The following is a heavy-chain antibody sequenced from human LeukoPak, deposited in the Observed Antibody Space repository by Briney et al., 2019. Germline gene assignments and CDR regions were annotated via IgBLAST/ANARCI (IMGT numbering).Heavy chain of an antibody. Sequence: ASVKVSCKASGYTFTSYYMHWVRQAPGQGLEWMGIINPSGGSTSYAQKFQGRVTMTRDMSTSTVYMELSSLRSEDTAVYYCACHPSSGYYAEYFQHWGQGTLVTVSS. CDR1: GYTFTSYY. J-gene: IGHJ1*01. CDR3: ACHPSSGYYAEYFQH. V-gene: IGHV1-46*01. D-gene: IGHD3-22*01. CDR2: INPSGGST.